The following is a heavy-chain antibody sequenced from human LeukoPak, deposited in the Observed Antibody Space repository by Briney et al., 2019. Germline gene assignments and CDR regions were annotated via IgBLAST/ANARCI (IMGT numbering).Heavy chain of an antibody. CDR2: ISGSGVTT. CDR3: EKDYYYDSSGYYYGDAFDI. V-gene: IGHV3-23*01. J-gene: IGHJ3*02. CDR1: GFTFSAYA. Sequence: GGSLRLSCAASGFTFSAYAMAWVRQAPGKGLEWVSAISGSGVTTYSADSVKGRFTISRDNSKTILYLQVNSMRAGDKAVYYCEKDYYYDSSGYYYGDAFDIWGQGTMVTVSS. D-gene: IGHD3-22*01.